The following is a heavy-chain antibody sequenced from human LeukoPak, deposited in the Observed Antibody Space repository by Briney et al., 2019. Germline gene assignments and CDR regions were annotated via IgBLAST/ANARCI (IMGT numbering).Heavy chain of an antibody. J-gene: IGHJ4*02. CDR1: GFTFSSYA. D-gene: IGHD2-15*01. Sequence: PGGSLRLSCAASGFTFSSYATNWVRQAPGKGLEWVSAISGNGGSTYYADSVKGRFTISRDNSKNTLYLQMNSLRAEDTAVYYCAKISGNCSGGSCYYWGQGTLVTVSS. CDR2: ISGNGGST. CDR3: AKISGNCSGGSCYY. V-gene: IGHV3-23*01.